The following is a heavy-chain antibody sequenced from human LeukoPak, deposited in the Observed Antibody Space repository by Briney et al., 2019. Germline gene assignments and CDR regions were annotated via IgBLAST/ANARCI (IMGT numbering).Heavy chain of an antibody. Sequence: GGSLRLSCAASGFAFSTYSMNWVRQAPGKGLEWVSSISRSSTYISYADSVKGRFTISRDNAKNSLFLQMNSLRAEDTAVYYCASFSVVPYYFDYWGQGTLVTVSS. V-gene: IGHV3-21*01. CDR1: GFAFSTYS. D-gene: IGHD2-21*01. J-gene: IGHJ4*02. CDR2: ISRSSTYI. CDR3: ASFSVVPYYFDY.